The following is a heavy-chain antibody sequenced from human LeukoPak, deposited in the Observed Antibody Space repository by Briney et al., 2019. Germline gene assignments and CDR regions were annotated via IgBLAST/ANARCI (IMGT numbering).Heavy chain of an antibody. Sequence: SETLSPTCTVSGGSISSSSYYWGWIRQPPGKGLEWIGSIYYSGSTYYYPSLKSRVTISVDTSKNQFSLKLSSVTAADTAVYYCARRTGYDYYFDYWGQGTLVTVSS. J-gene: IGHJ4*02. D-gene: IGHD3-16*01. CDR3: ARRTGYDYYFDY. CDR2: IYYSGST. V-gene: IGHV4-39*01. CDR1: GGSISSSSYY.